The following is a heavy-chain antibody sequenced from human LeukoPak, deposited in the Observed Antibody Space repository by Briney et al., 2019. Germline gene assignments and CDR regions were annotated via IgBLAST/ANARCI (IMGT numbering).Heavy chain of an antibody. V-gene: IGHV1-2*06. J-gene: IGHJ5*02. Sequence: ASVKVSCKASGYTFTGYYMHWVRQAPRQGLEWMGRINPNSGGTNYAQKFQGRVTMTRDTSISTAYMELSRLRSDDTAVYYCASLAAAGTNWFDPWGQGTLVTVSS. D-gene: IGHD6-13*01. CDR2: INPNSGGT. CDR3: ASLAAAGTNWFDP. CDR1: GYTFTGYY.